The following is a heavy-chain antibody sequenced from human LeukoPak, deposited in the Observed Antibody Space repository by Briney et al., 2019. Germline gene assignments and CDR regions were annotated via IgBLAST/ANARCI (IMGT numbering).Heavy chain of an antibody. CDR2: ISSNGGST. CDR3: VKDISRYSGYY. J-gene: IGHJ4*02. CDR1: GFTFNSYA. Sequence: GGSLRLSCSASGFTFNSYAMHWVRQAPGKGLEYVSAISSNGGSTYYADSVKGRFTISRDNSKNTLYLQMSSLRAEDTAVYYCVKDISRYSGYYWGQGTLVTVSS. D-gene: IGHD5-12*01. V-gene: IGHV3-64D*06.